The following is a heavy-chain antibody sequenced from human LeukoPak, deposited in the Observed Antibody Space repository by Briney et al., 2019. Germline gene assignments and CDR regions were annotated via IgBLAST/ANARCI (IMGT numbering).Heavy chain of an antibody. V-gene: IGHV3-23*01. CDR1: GFTFSYYD. D-gene: IGHD2-2*01. Sequence: GGSLRLFCAASGFTFSYYDMSWVRQAPGKGLEWVASITLSGGSTFYADSVKGRFTISRDNSKNTLYLQMNSLSAEDTAVYYCAKRGNPAVGHHYLDVWGKGTTVSVSS. CDR2: ITLSGGST. J-gene: IGHJ6*03. CDR3: AKRGNPAVGHHYLDV.